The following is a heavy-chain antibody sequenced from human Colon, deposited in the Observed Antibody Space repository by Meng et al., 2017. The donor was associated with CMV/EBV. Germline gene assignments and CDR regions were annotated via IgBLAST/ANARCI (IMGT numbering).Heavy chain of an antibody. D-gene: IGHD3-16*01. CDR3: AREGGS. V-gene: IGHV1-46*01. CDR2: NNPSDRRT. CDR1: GYTITEND. Sequence: ASVKISCKASGYTITENDIYRVRQACGQGLEGMGLNNPSDRRTTHATKFQGRVTMASDTSRSTVYMELSSLTSEDTAVYYCAREGGSWGQGTLVTVSS. J-gene: IGHJ4*02.